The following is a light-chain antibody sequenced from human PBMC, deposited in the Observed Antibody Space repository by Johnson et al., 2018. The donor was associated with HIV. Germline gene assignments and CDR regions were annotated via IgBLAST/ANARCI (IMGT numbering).Light chain of an antibody. CDR2: ENN. J-gene: IGLJ1*01. Sequence: QSVLTQPPSVSAAPGQKVTISCSGSSSNIGDHSVSWYQQVPGTAPKLLIYENNKRPSGIPDRFSGSKSGTSATLGITGLQTGDEADYYCGTWDSSLSAYVFGTGTKVTVL. CDR1: SSNIGDHS. CDR3: GTWDSSLSAYV. V-gene: IGLV1-51*02.